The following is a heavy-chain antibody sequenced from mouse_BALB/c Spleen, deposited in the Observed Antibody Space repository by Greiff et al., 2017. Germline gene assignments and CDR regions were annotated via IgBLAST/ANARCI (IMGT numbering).Heavy chain of an antibody. CDR3: TRIGTTAGFAY. V-gene: IGHV1-85*01. J-gene: IGHJ3*01. Sequence: QVQLKQSGAELVKPGASVKLSCKASGYTFTSYDINWVRQRPEQGLEWIGWIFPGDGSTKYNEKFKGKATLTTDKSSSTAYMELRSLTSEDSAVYYCTRIGTTAGFAYWGQGTLVTVSA. CDR1: GYTFTSYD. CDR2: IFPGDGST. D-gene: IGHD1-2*01.